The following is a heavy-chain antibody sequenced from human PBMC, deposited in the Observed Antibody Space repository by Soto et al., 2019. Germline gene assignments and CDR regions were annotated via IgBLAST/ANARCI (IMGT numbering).Heavy chain of an antibody. V-gene: IGHV1-3*05. CDR2: INAGNGNT. CDR3: ARVSGYYLPVY. CDR1: GYTFTNYA. Sequence: QVQLVQSGAEEKKPGASVKVSCKASGYTFTNYATHWVRQAPGQRLEWMGWINAGNGNTKYSQKFQGRVTITRDTSASTAYMELSSLRSEVTAVYYCARVSGYYLPVYWGQGTLVTVSS. D-gene: IGHD5-12*01. J-gene: IGHJ4*02.